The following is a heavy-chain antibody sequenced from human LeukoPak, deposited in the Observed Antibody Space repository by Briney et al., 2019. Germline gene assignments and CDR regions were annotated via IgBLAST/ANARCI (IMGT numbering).Heavy chain of an antibody. CDR2: ISGSGGST. Sequence: GGSLRLSCAASGFTFSSYAMSWVRQAPGKGLEWVSGISGSGGSTYYADSVEGRFTISRDNSKNTLYLQMNSLRAEDTAVYYCANYYYDTSGYKNWGQGTLVTVSS. D-gene: IGHD3-22*01. J-gene: IGHJ4*02. CDR1: GFTFSSYA. CDR3: ANYYYDTSGYKN. V-gene: IGHV3-23*01.